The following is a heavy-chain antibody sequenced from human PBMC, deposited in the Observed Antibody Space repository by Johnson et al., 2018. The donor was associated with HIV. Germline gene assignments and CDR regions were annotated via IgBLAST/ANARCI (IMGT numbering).Heavy chain of an antibody. D-gene: IGHD1-26*01. CDR3: TTEVMEWELQIGWTRAFDI. Sequence: VQLVESGGGVVQPGGSLRLSCAASEFTFSKAWMNWVRQAPGKGLEWVRRIKSNTDGGTADYAAPVNGRFTISRDDSKDTLYLEMTSLKTEETAIYYCTTEVMEWELQIGWTRAFDIWGQGTMVTVSS. J-gene: IGHJ3*02. CDR2: IKSNTDGGTA. CDR1: EFTFSKAW. V-gene: IGHV3-15*01.